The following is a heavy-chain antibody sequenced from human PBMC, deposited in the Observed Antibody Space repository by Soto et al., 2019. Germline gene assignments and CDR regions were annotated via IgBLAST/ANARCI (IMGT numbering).Heavy chain of an antibody. Sequence: QVQLQESGPGLVKPSGTLSLTCAVSSGSISSSNWWSWVRQPPGKGLEWIGEIYHSGSTNYNPSLKSRVTISVDKSKNQFSLKLSSVTAADTAVYYCARGPRIAGQLVHYYYYMDVWGKGTTVTVSS. CDR3: ARGPRIAGQLVHYYYYMDV. D-gene: IGHD6-13*01. CDR2: IYHSGST. CDR1: SGSISSSNW. V-gene: IGHV4-4*02. J-gene: IGHJ6*03.